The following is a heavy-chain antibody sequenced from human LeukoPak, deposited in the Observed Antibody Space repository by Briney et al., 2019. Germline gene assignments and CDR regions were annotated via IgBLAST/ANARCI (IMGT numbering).Heavy chain of an antibody. CDR2: IAYDGGNK. CDR1: GFTFSSYA. Sequence: GRSLRLSCAASGFTFSSYAIHWVRQAPGKGLEWVAVIAYDGGNKYYADSVKGRFTISRDNSKNTLYLQMNSLRAEDTAVYYCAKELASGYQDYWGQGTLVTVSS. V-gene: IGHV3-30-3*01. CDR3: AKELASGYQDY. D-gene: IGHD3-3*01. J-gene: IGHJ4*02.